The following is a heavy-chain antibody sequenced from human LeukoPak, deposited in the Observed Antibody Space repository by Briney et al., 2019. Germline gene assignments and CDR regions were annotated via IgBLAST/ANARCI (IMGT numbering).Heavy chain of an antibody. D-gene: IGHD6-19*01. CDR2: ISASGVSA. CDR1: GFTFSSYA. Sequence: GGSLRLSHAASGFTFSSYAMSWGRGAPGAGRECGLAISASGVSAYSAGSVKCRFTISRDNSKNTLYLQRNGQTAEDTAVYYCAKIGSGWYFDYWGRGTLVTVSS. V-gene: IGHV3-23*01. CDR3: AKIGSGWYFDY. J-gene: IGHJ4*02.